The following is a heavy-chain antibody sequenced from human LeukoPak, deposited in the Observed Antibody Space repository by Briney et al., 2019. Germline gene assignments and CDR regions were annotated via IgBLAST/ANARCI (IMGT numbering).Heavy chain of an antibody. V-gene: IGHV4-34*01. Sequence: SETLSLTCAVYGGSFSGYYWSWIRQPPGKGLEWIGEINHSGSTNYNPSLKSRVTISVDTSKNQFSLKLSYVTAADTAVYYCARVLVQGNGYSGYDEPFDYWGQGTLVTVSS. CDR2: INHSGST. J-gene: IGHJ4*02. CDR1: GGSFSGYY. CDR3: ARVLVQGNGYSGYDEPFDY. D-gene: IGHD5-12*01.